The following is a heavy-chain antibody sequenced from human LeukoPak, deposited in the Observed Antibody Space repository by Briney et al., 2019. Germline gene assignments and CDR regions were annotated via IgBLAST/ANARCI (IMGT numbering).Heavy chain of an antibody. D-gene: IGHD3-10*01. CDR2: ISSGGSTI. Sequence: GGSLRLSCAASGFTFSSCSMNWVRQAPGKGLEWISYISSGGSTIYYADSVKGRFTISRDNAKNSLYLQMNSLRAEDTAVYYCAREERELLIFENWGQGTLVTVSS. J-gene: IGHJ4*02. CDR1: GFTFSSCS. V-gene: IGHV3-48*04. CDR3: AREERELLIFEN.